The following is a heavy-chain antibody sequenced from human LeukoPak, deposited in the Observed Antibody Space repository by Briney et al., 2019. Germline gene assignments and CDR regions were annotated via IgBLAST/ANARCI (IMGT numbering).Heavy chain of an antibody. CDR3: ARANYGGNSEY. J-gene: IGHJ4*02. V-gene: IGHV4-59*01. Sequence: SETLSLTCTVSGGSITNYYCTWIRQPPGKGLEWIGFFCDSGSTSYNPSLKSRVTISVDTSKNQFSLNLSSVTAADTAVYYCARANYGGNSEYWGQGTLVTVSS. CDR1: GGSITNYY. CDR2: FCDSGST. D-gene: IGHD4-23*01.